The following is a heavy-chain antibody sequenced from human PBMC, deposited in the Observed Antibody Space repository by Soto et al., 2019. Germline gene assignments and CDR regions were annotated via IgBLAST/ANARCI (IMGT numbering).Heavy chain of an antibody. CDR2: ISSSSSYI. CDR3: ARGPLSGAQLFDY. J-gene: IGHJ4*02. V-gene: IGHV3-21*01. D-gene: IGHD7-27*01. Sequence: GGSLRLSCAASGFTFSSYSMNWVRQAPGKGLEWVSSISSSSSYIYYADSVKGRFTISRDNAKNSLYLQMNSLRAEDTAVYYCARGPLSGAQLFDYWGQGTLVTVSS. CDR1: GFTFSSYS.